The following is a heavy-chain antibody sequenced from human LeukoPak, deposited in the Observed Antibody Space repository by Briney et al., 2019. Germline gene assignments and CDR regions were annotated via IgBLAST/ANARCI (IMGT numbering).Heavy chain of an antibody. D-gene: IGHD2-15*01. CDR2: IIPIFGTA. Sequence: GASVKVSCKASRGTFSNYAISWVRQAPGQGLEWMGRIIPIFGTANYAQKLQGRVTITADESTSTVYMELSSLRSEDTAVYYCTAGRFSVVGDDGGKGTTVTVSS. J-gene: IGHJ6*04. V-gene: IGHV1-69*13. CDR1: RGTFSNYA. CDR3: TAGRFSVVGDD.